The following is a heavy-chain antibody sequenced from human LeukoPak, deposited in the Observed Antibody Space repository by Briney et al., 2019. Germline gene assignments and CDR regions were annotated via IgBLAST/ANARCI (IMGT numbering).Heavy chain of an antibody. D-gene: IGHD6-13*01. V-gene: IGHV4-31*03. J-gene: IGHJ6*02. CDR2: IDYSGST. CDR1: GGSITSGTYY. CDR3: ARDSGSSRWYYGMDV. Sequence: SETLSLTCTVSGGSITSGTYYWSWIRQHPGKSREWIGYIDYSGSTNYNPSLKSRVTISVDTSKNQFSLKLSSVTAADTAVYHCARDSGSSRWYYGMDVWGQGTTVTVS.